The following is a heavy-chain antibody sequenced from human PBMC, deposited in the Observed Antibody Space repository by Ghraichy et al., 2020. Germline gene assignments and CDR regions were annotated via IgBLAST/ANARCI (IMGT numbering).Heavy chain of an antibody. D-gene: IGHD4-11*01. Sequence: GGSLRLSCAASGFTFSSYWMSWVRQAPGKGLEWVANIKQDGSEKYYVDSVKGRFTISRDNAKNSLYLQMNSLRAEDTAVYYCARGDYPPLGYYFDYWGQGTLVTVSS. J-gene: IGHJ4*02. CDR1: GFTFSSYW. V-gene: IGHV3-7*01. CDR2: IKQDGSEK. CDR3: ARGDYPPLGYYFDY.